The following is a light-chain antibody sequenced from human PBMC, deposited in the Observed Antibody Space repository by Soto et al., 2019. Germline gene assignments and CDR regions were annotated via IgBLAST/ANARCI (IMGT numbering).Light chain of an antibody. CDR3: QQYYDWIPP. V-gene: IGKV3-15*01. CDR1: QSISSS. J-gene: IGKJ1*01. CDR2: GAS. Sequence: EIVMTQSPATLSVSPGERATLSCRASQSISSSLAWYKQKPGQAPRLLIHGASTRATSNPGRFSGSGSGAEFSLTISSLQSEDFALYYCQQYYDWIPPFVQGTKVDIK.